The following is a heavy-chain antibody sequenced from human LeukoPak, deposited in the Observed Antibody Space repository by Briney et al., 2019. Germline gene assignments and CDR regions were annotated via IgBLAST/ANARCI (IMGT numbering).Heavy chain of an antibody. CDR2: ISSSSSYR. J-gene: IGHJ3*02. V-gene: IGHV3-21*01. CDR3: ARGRSIYSYDAFDI. D-gene: IGHD2-15*01. Sequence: PGGSLRLSCAASGFTFSSYSMTWVRQAPGKGLEWVSSISSSSSYRYYADSVKGRFTISRDNAKNSLYLQMNSLRAEDTAVYYCARGRSIYSYDAFDIWGQGTMVIVSS. CDR1: GFTFSSYS.